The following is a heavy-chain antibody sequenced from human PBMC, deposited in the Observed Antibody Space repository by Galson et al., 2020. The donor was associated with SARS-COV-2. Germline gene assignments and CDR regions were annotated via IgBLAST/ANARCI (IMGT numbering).Heavy chain of an antibody. J-gene: IGHJ6*02. CDR1: GFTFSSYG. Sequence: TGGSLRLSCAASGFTFSSYGMYWVRQAPGKGLEWVAVISYDGSNKYYADSVKGRFTISRDNSKNTLYLQMNSLRAEDTAVYYCAKDRDNWNYVGMDVWGQGTTVTVSS. CDR2: ISYDGSNK. CDR3: AKDRDNWNYVGMDV. V-gene: IGHV3-30*18. D-gene: IGHD1-7*01.